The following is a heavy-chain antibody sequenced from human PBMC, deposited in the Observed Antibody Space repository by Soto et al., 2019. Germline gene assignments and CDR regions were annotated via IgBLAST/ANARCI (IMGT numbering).Heavy chain of an antibody. CDR3: ARRTRGGYSWFDY. J-gene: IGHJ4*02. D-gene: IGHD5-12*01. V-gene: IGHV1-46*01. CDR2: INPSGGST. Sequence: MHWVRQAPGQGLEWMGIINPSGGSTSYAQKFQGRVTMTRDTSTSTVYMELSSLRSEDTAVYYCARRTRGGYSWFDYWGQGTLVTVSS.